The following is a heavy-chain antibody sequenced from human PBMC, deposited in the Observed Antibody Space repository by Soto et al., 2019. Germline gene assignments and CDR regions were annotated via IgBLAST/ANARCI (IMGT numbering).Heavy chain of an antibody. CDR1: GFTFSSYW. D-gene: IGHD4-4*01. J-gene: IGHJ6*03. CDR3: ARGDPSSNYEPWDYYYYYMDV. CDR2: INSDGSST. Sequence: EVQLVESGGGLVEPGGSLRLSCAASGFTFSSYWMHWVRQAPGKGLVWVSRINSDGSSTSYADSVKGRFTISRDNAKNTLYLQMNSLRAEDTAVYYCARGDPSSNYEPWDYYYYYMDVWGKGTTVTVSS. V-gene: IGHV3-74*01.